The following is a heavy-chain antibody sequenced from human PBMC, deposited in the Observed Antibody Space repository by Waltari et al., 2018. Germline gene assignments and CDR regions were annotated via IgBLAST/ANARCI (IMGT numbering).Heavy chain of an antibody. D-gene: IGHD6-6*01. CDR3: ARGGQPVDN. CDR1: GFTFSSYS. CDR2: ISGGVSYI. J-gene: IGHJ4*02. V-gene: IGHV3-21*01. Sequence: EVQLVESGGGLVTPGGSLRLSCAASGFTFSSYSMNWVRQAPGKGLELVLSISGGVSYIYYADSVKGRFTISSENVKNSLYLQMNSLRAEDTAVYYCARGGQPVDNWGQGTLVTVSS.